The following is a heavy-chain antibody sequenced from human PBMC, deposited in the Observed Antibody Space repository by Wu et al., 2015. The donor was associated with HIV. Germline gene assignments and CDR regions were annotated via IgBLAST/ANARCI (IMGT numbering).Heavy chain of an antibody. CDR2: IIPIFGRA. Sequence: QVQLLQSGTEVKKPGSSVTVSCKASGGIVISIAISWVRQAPGQGLEWMGGIIPIFGRANYAQEFRGRVAITTDESTNTAYMELSSLRSEDTAVYYCARAAVWFGEGNWFDPWGQGTLVTVSS. D-gene: IGHD3-10*01. CDR1: GGIVISIA. V-gene: IGHV1-69*05. J-gene: IGHJ5*02. CDR3: ARAAVWFGEGNWFDP.